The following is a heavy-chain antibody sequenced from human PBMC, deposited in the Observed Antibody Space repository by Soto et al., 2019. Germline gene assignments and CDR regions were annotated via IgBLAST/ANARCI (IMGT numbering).Heavy chain of an antibody. V-gene: IGHV4-30-2*01. CDR2: IYHTGTT. D-gene: IGHD2-2*01. Sequence: SETLSLTCTVSGGSINSGGYSWTWIRQPPGKGLEWIGFIYHTGTTYYNPSLKSRVTISVDTSKNQFSLNLSSVTAADTAVYYCARVPDRWGQGTLVTVSS. J-gene: IGHJ5*02. CDR3: ARVPDR. CDR1: GGSINSGGYS.